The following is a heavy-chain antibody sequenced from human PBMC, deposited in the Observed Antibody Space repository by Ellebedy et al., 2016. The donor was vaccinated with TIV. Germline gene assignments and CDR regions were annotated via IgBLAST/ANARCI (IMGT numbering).Heavy chain of an antibody. V-gene: IGHV1-69*13. J-gene: IGHJ4*02. Sequence: SVKVSXKASGGTFSSYAISWVRQAPGQGLEWMGGIIPIFGTANYAQKFQGRVTITADESTSTAYMELSRLRSDDTAVYYCARGGFYYDSSGYYLFDYWGQGTLVTVSS. CDR2: IIPIFGTA. D-gene: IGHD3-22*01. CDR1: GGTFSSYA. CDR3: ARGGFYYDSSGYYLFDY.